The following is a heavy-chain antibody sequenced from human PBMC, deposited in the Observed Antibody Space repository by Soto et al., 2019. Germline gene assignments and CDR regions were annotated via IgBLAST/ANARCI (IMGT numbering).Heavy chain of an antibody. CDR3: AKTLLLCFGESPFDY. CDR2: ISYDGSNK. CDR1: GFTFSSYG. Sequence: QVQLVESGGGVVQPGRSLRLSCAASGFTFSSYGMHWVRQAPGKGLEWVAVISYDGSNKYYADSVKGRFTISRDNSKNTLYLQMNSLRAEDTAVYYCAKTLLLCFGESPFDYWGQGTLVTVSS. J-gene: IGHJ4*02. D-gene: IGHD3-10*01. V-gene: IGHV3-30*18.